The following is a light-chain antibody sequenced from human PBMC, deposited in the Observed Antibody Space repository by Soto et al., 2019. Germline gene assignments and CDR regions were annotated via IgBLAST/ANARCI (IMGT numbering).Light chain of an antibody. CDR2: EVS. Sequence: QSALTQPPSASGSPGQSVTISCTGTSSDVGGYNFVSWYQQHPGKAPKLMIYEVSERPSGVPDRFSGSKSGNTASLTVSGLQADDEADYYCTAYAGSNIPVVFGGGTKVTV. J-gene: IGLJ2*01. V-gene: IGLV2-8*01. CDR1: SSDVGGYNF. CDR3: TAYAGSNIPVV.